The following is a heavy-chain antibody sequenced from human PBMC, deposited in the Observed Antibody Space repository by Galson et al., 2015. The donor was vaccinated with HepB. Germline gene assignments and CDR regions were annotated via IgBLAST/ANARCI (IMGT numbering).Heavy chain of an antibody. CDR3: ARDLCTYGGSCFGHGMDV. V-gene: IGHV3-33*01. CDR1: GFTFSSYG. Sequence: SLRLSCAASGFTFSSYGMHWVRQAPGEGLEWVAVIWYDGSNKYYADSVKGRFTISRDNSKNTLYLQMNSLRAEDTAVYYCARDLCTYGGSCFGHGMDVWGQGTTVTVSS. CDR2: IWYDGSNK. J-gene: IGHJ6*02. D-gene: IGHD2-15*01.